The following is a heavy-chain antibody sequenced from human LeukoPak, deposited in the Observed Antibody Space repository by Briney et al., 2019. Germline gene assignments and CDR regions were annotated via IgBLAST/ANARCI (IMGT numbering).Heavy chain of an antibody. CDR1: GFTFSDYY. V-gene: IGHV3-7*01. CDR3: ARDSGRGFDY. CDR2: IKKDGSDK. Sequence: GGSLRLSCAASGFTFSDYYMTWVRQAPGKGLEWVANIKKDGSDKYYVDSVKGRFTISKDNAKNSLYLQMNSLRAEDTAVYYCARDSGRGFDYWGQGTLVTVSS. J-gene: IGHJ4*02.